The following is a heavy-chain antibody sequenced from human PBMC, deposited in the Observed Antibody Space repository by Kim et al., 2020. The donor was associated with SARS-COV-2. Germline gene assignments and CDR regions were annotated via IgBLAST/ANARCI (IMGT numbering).Heavy chain of an antibody. CDR2: ISDSGRNT. V-gene: IGHV3-23*01. Sequence: ISDSGRNTHYADSVKGRFTISRDNSMNTLYLQMNSLRAEDTAVYYCAASDYWGQGTLVTVSS. J-gene: IGHJ4*02. CDR3: AASDY.